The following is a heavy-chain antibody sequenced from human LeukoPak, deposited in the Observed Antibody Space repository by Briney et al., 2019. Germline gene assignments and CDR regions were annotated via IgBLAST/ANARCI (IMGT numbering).Heavy chain of an antibody. Sequence: GGSLRLSCAASGFTFSSCGMHWVRQAPGKGLEWVAVIWYDGSNKYYADSVKGRFTISRDNSKNTLYLQMNSLRAEDTAVYYCARDLRYFDWYYYYYYGMDVWGKGTTVTVSS. J-gene: IGHJ6*04. CDR1: GFTFSSCG. CDR3: ARDLRYFDWYYYYYYGMDV. D-gene: IGHD3-9*01. CDR2: IWYDGSNK. V-gene: IGHV3-33*01.